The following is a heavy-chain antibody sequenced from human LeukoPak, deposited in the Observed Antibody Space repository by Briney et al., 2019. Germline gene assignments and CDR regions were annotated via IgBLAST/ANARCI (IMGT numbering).Heavy chain of an antibody. CDR3: ARTPGSSDYRGYQYWYFDL. CDR1: GYSFTNYW. D-gene: IGHD5-12*01. J-gene: IGHJ2*01. Sequence: GESLKISCKASGYSFTNYWVALVRQMPGKGLEWMGMIYPVNSDIRYSPSFQGQVTISDDKSISTAYLQWSSLKASDTAIYYCARTPGSSDYRGYQYWYFDLWGRGTVVTVSS. V-gene: IGHV5-51*01. CDR2: IYPVNSDI.